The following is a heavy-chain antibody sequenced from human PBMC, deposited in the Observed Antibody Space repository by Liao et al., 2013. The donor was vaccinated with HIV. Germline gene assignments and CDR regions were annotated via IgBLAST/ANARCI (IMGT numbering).Heavy chain of an antibody. Sequence: QVQLQESGPGLVKPSETLSLTCTVSGVSISSYYWSWIRQPPGKGLEWIGDIYHSGSTNYNPSLKSRVTISVDTSKNQFSLKLSSVTAADTAVYYCARGRPGRTTMSPDWYFDLWGRGTLVTVSS. D-gene: IGHD4-17*01. CDR3: ARGRPGRTTMSPDWYFDL. CDR1: GVSISSYY. J-gene: IGHJ2*01. V-gene: IGHV4-59*01. CDR2: IYHSGST.